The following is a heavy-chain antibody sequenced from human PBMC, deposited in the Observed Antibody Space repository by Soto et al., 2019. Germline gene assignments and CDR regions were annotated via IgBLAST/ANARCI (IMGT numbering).Heavy chain of an antibody. Sequence: ASVEVSCRARGYLLTRHHINWLRQAAGQGLEWMGWMNPNSGNAVYAQKFQGRVTMATNTSITTAYIEVTSLKSEDTAVYFCARGAYNDYSHWFDPWGQGTLVTVSS. D-gene: IGHD4-4*01. CDR1: GYLLTRHH. V-gene: IGHV1-8*01. CDR2: MNPNSGNA. J-gene: IGHJ5*02. CDR3: ARGAYNDYSHWFDP.